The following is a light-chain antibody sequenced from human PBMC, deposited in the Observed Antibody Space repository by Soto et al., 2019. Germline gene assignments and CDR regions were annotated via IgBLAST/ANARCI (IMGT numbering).Light chain of an antibody. CDR3: QQYPGYT. CDR2: DAS. CDR1: QSISSW. Sequence: DIQMTQSPSTLSASVGDRVTITCRASQSISSWLAWYQQKPGKAPKLLIYDASSLESGVPSRFRGSGSGTEFTLTISSLQPDDFATYYCQQYPGYTFGQGTKLEIK. J-gene: IGKJ2*01. V-gene: IGKV1-5*01.